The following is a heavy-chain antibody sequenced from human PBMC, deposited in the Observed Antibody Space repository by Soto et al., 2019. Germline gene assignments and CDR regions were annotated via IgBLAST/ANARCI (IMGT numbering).Heavy chain of an antibody. Sequence: PGGSLRLSCAASGFTFSNYAMSWVRQAPGKGLEWVSGISGSGGSTYYADSVKGRFTISRDNSKNTLYLQMNSLRAEDTAVYYCANSDWHNPDGYFQHWGQGTLVIVSS. D-gene: IGHD6-19*01. V-gene: IGHV3-23*01. CDR3: ANSDWHNPDGYFQH. CDR2: ISGSGGST. J-gene: IGHJ1*01. CDR1: GFTFSNYA.